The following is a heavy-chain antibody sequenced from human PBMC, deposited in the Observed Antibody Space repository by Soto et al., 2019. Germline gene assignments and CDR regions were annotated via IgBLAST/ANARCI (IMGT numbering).Heavy chain of an antibody. CDR3: ARDRLLGNSFDY. D-gene: IGHD1-26*01. Sequence: QVQLVESGGGVVQPGRSLRLSCAASGFTFSTYGMHWVRQAPGKGLEWVAVIWYDGSNKYYADSVTGRFTISRDNSKSXLYLQMNSLRAEDTAVYYCARDRLLGNSFDYWGQGSLVTVSS. CDR1: GFTFSTYG. J-gene: IGHJ4*02. V-gene: IGHV3-33*01. CDR2: IWYDGSNK.